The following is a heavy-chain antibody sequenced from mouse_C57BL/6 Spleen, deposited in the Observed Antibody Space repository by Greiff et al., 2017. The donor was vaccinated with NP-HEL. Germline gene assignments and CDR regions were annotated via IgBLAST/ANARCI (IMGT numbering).Heavy chain of an antibody. CDR3: ARETFITTVVDLWYFDV. V-gene: IGHV5-16*01. CDR1: GFTFSDYY. D-gene: IGHD1-1*01. CDR2: INYDGSST. Sequence: EVKLVESEGGLVQPGSSMKLSCTASGFTFSDYYMAWVRQVPEKGLEWVANINYDGSSTYYLDSLKSRFIISRDNAKNILYLQMSSLKSEDTATYYCARETFITTVVDLWYFDVWGTGTTVTVSS. J-gene: IGHJ1*03.